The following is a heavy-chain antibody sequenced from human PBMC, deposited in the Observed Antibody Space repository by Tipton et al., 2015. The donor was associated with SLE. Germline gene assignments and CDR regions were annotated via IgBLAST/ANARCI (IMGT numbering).Heavy chain of an antibody. Sequence: TLSLTCTVSGGSFSGYYWSWIRQHPGKGLEWIGYIYHSGNTYYNPSLKSRLTISVDTSKNQFSLKLTSVTAADTAVYYCTRDRGGYNLDAFDIWGQGTMVTVSS. CDR3: TRDRGGYNLDAFDI. CDR2: IYHSGNT. D-gene: IGHD5-24*01. V-gene: IGHV4-31*03. CDR1: GGSFSGYY. J-gene: IGHJ3*02.